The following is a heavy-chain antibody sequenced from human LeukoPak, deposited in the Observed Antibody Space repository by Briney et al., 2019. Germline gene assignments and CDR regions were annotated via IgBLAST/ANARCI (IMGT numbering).Heavy chain of an antibody. CDR1: GFTFSSYW. CDR2: IKQDGSEK. V-gene: IGHV3-7*01. CDR3: AGALYSYGYWVYFDY. J-gene: IGHJ4*02. D-gene: IGHD5-18*01. Sequence: PGGSLRLSCAASGFTFSSYWMSWVRQAPGKGLEWVANIKQDGSEKYYVDSVKGRFTISRDNAKNSLYLQMNSLRAEDTAVYCCAGALYSYGYWVYFDYWGQGTLVTVSS.